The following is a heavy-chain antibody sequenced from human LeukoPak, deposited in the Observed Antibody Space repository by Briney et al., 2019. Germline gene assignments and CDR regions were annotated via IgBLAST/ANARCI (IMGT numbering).Heavy chain of an antibody. J-gene: IGHJ5*02. CDR1: GFTFSSYA. CDR2: ISYDGSNK. CDR3: ARGARYCSSTSCYWFDP. D-gene: IGHD2-2*01. Sequence: PGGSLRLSCAASGFTFSSYAMHWVRQAPGKGLEWVAVISYDGSNKYYADSVKGRFTISRDNSKNTLYLQMNSLRAEDTAVYYCARGARYCSSTSCYWFDPWGQGTLVTVSS. V-gene: IGHV3-30-3*01.